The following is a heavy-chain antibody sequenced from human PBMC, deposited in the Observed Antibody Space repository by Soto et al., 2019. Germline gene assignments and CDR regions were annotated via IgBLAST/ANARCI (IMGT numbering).Heavy chain of an antibody. D-gene: IGHD2-15*01. CDR3: ARVAGRGGGMDV. V-gene: IGHV3-30-3*01. J-gene: IGHJ6*02. CDR1: GFTFSSYA. Sequence: QVQLVESGGGVVQPGRSLRLSCAASGFTFSSYAMHWVRQAPGKGLEWVAVISYDGSNKYYADSVKGRFTISRDNSKNTLYLQMNSLRAEDTAVYYCARVAGRGGGMDVWGQGTTVTVSS. CDR2: ISYDGSNK.